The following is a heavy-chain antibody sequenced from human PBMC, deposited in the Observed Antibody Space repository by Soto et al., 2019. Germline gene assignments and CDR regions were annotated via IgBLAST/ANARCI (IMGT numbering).Heavy chain of an antibody. D-gene: IGHD3-3*01. CDR3: ARDKRYYVPGAFDI. J-gene: IGHJ3*02. V-gene: IGHV1-2*02. CDR2: INPNSGGT. CDR1: GYTFTGYY. Sequence: ASVKVSCKASGYTFTGYYMHWVRQAPGQGLEWMGWINPNSGGTNYAQKFQGRVTMTRDTSISTAYMELSRLRSDDTAVYYCARDKRYYVPGAFDIWGQGTMLTVSS.